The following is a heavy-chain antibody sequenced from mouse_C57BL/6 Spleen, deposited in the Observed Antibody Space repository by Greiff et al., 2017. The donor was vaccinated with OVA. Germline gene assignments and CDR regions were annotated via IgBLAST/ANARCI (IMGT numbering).Heavy chain of an antibody. Sequence: QVHVKQSGPELVKPGASVKISCKASGYSFTSYYIHWVKQRPGQGLEWIGWIYPGSGNTKYNEKFKGKATLTADTSSSTAYMQLSSLTSEDSAVYYCARETTVVKEDYFDYWGQGTTLTVSS. D-gene: IGHD1-1*01. CDR2: IYPGSGNT. CDR3: ARETTVVKEDYFDY. J-gene: IGHJ2*01. CDR1: GYSFTSYY. V-gene: IGHV1-66*01.